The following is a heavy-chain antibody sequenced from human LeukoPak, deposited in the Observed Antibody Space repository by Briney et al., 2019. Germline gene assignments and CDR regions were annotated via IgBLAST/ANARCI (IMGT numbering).Heavy chain of an antibody. Sequence: PGRSLRLSCAASGFTFSSYAMHWVRQAPGKRLEWVAVISYDGSNKYYADSVKGRFSISRDNSKNTLYLQMNSLRAEDTAVYYCAREQMAGKVDYWGQGTLVTVSS. J-gene: IGHJ4*02. CDR1: GFTFSSYA. D-gene: IGHD6-19*01. V-gene: IGHV3-30-3*01. CDR2: ISYDGSNK. CDR3: AREQMAGKVDY.